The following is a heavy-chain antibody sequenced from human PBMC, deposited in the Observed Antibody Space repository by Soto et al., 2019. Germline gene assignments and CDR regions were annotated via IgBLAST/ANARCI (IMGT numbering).Heavy chain of an antibody. D-gene: IGHD1-26*01. J-gene: IGHJ4*02. Sequence: PSETLSLTCTVSGGSISSYYWSWIRQPAGKGLEWIGRIYTSGSTNYNPSLKSRVTISMDTSRNQFSLKLTSVTAADTAVFYCAREYSNSPEAFDIWGQGSLVTVSS. CDR3: AREYSNSPEAFDI. CDR2: IYTSGST. CDR1: GGSISSYY. V-gene: IGHV4-4*07.